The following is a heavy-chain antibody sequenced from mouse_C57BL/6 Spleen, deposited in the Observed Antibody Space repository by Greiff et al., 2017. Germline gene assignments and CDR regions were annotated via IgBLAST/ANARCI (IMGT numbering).Heavy chain of an antibody. J-gene: IGHJ3*01. CDR2: FHPYNDDT. CDR3: ARLRRPAWFAY. D-gene: IGHD2-4*01. Sequence: QVQLQQSGAELVKPGASVKMSCKASGYTFTTYPIEWMKQNHGKSLEWIGNFHPYNDDTKYNEKFKGKATLTVEKSSSTAYLQRRRLTSDESAVYYCARLRRPAWFAYWGQGTLVTVSA. V-gene: IGHV1-47*01. CDR1: GYTFTTYP.